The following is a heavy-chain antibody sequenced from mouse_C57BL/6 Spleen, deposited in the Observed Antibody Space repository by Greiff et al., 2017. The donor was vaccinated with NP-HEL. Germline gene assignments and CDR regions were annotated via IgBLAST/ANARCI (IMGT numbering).Heavy chain of an antibody. V-gene: IGHV1-82*01. Sequence: VQLQQSGPELVKPGASVKISCKASGYAFSSSWMNWVKQRPGKGLEWIGRIYPGDGDTNYNGKFKGKATLTADKSSSTAYMQLSSLTSEDSAVYFCGREVDWYFDVWGTGTTVTVSS. CDR3: GREVDWYFDV. CDR2: IYPGDGDT. CDR1: GYAFSSSW. J-gene: IGHJ1*03. D-gene: IGHD1-1*02.